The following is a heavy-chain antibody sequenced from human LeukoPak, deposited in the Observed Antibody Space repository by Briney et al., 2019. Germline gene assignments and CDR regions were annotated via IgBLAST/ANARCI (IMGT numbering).Heavy chain of an antibody. CDR3: ARGGETYYDFWSGYAWGYFDY. CDR1: GGSFSGYY. CDR2: INHSGST. Sequence: SETPSLTCAVYGGSFSGYYWSWIRQPPGKGLEWIGEINHSGSTNYNPSLKSRVTISVDTSKNQFSLKLSSVTAADTAVYYCARGGETYYDFWSGYAWGYFDYWGQGTLVTVSS. J-gene: IGHJ4*02. V-gene: IGHV4-34*01. D-gene: IGHD3-3*01.